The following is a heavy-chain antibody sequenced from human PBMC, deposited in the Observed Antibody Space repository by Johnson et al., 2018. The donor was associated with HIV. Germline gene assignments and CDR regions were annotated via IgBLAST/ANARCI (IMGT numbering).Heavy chain of an antibody. J-gene: IGHJ3*02. D-gene: IGHD1-14*01. Sequence: VQLVESGGGLVQPGGSLRLSCAASGFTFSTYAMYWVRQAPGKGLEYVSGISSNGVRTYYANSVKDRFTVSRDSSNNTLYLQMNSLRPEDTAVYYCARDGTTGPSGDAFDIWGQGTMVTVSS. V-gene: IGHV3-64*01. CDR3: ARDGTTGPSGDAFDI. CDR1: GFTFSTYA. CDR2: ISSNGVRT.